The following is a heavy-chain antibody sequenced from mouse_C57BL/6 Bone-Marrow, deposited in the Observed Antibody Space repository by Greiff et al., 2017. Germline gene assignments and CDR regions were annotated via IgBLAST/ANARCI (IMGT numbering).Heavy chain of an antibody. CDR1: GYTFTSYW. J-gene: IGHJ1*03. V-gene: IGHV1-55*01. Sequence: QVQLQQPGAELVKPGASVKMSCKASGYTFTSYWITWVKQRPGQGLEWIGDIYPGSGSTNYNEKFKSKATLTVDTSSSTAYMQLSSLTSEDSAVYYCVCSDYWYFDVWGTVTTVTVSS. CDR3: VCSDYWYFDV. D-gene: IGHD1-1*01. CDR2: IYPGSGST.